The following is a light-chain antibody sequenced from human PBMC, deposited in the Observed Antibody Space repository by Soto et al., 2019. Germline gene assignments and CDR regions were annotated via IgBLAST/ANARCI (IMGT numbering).Light chain of an antibody. CDR2: DVS. Sequence: QSALTQPASVSRSPGQSIAISCTGTSSDVGGYNYVSWYQQHPGKTPNLMIYDVSNRPSGVSNRFSGSKSGNTASLTISGLQAEDEADYYCSSYTSSSTWVFGGGTKVTVL. CDR3: SSYTSSSTWV. V-gene: IGLV2-14*01. J-gene: IGLJ3*02. CDR1: SSDVGGYNY.